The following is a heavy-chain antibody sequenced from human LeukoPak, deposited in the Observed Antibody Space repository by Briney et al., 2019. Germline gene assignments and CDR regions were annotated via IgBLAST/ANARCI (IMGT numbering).Heavy chain of an antibody. CDR1: GLTFSNYG. Sequence: ASVKVSCKASGLTFSNYGITWVRQAPGQGLEWVGWISAYDGNTNYAQKFQGRVTITADESTSTAYMELSSLRSEDTAVYYCASNPDHWGQGTLVTVSS. V-gene: IGHV1-18*01. CDR2: ISAYDGNT. D-gene: IGHD1-14*01. J-gene: IGHJ5*02. CDR3: ASNPDH.